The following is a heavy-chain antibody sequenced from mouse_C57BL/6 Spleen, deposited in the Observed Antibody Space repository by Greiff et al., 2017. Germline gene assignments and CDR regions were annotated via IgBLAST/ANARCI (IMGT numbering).Heavy chain of an antibody. CDR2: IYPGSGST. J-gene: IGHJ4*01. CDR3: ARDEGTRVMDY. V-gene: IGHV1-55*01. D-gene: IGHD3-3*01. CDR1: GYTFTSYW. Sequence: QVQLQQPGAELVKPGASVKMSCKASGYTFTSYWITWVKQRPGQGLEWIGDIYPGSGSTNYNEKFKSKATLTVDTSSSTAYMQLSSLTSEDYAVYYCARDEGTRVMDYWGQGTSVTVSS.